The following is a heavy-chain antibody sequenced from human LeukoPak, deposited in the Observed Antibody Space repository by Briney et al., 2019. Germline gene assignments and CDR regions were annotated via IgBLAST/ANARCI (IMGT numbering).Heavy chain of an antibody. J-gene: IGHJ4*02. D-gene: IGHD2-2*01. V-gene: IGHV1-18*01. CDR2: VSAYNGNT. Sequence: ASVKVSCKASGYTFTTYAMNWVRQAPGQGLEWMGWVSAYNGNTSYAQKLQGRVTMTTNTSTSTAYMELRSLRSDDTAVYYCARVHCSSTSCYFITGFDYWGQGTLVTVSS. CDR1: GYTFTTYA. CDR3: ARVHCSSTSCYFITGFDY.